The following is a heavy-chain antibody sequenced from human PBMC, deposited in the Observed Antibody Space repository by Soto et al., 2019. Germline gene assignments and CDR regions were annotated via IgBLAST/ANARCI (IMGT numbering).Heavy chain of an antibody. CDR1: GYIFTNYA. Sequence: QVQLVQSGAEEKKPGASVKVSCKASGYIFTNYAVHWVRQAPGQRLEWMAWINAGNGNTKYSQKFQGRVTITRDTSAETAYMELSSLRSEDSAVYYCARDYYGDYFNWFDPWGQGTLVTVPS. CDR3: ARDYYGDYFNWFDP. V-gene: IGHV1-3*05. J-gene: IGHJ5*02. D-gene: IGHD4-17*01. CDR2: INAGNGNT.